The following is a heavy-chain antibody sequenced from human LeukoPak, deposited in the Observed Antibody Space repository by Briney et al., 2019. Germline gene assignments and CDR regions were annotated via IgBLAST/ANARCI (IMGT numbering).Heavy chain of an antibody. Sequence: GGSLRLSCAASGFTFSRYDMHWVRRAPGKGLEWVAFVRSDGSKKYYADSVKGRFTISRDNSKDTAYLQMNSLRVEDTAVYCCARDYRDYGYDYWGQGTLVTVSS. J-gene: IGHJ4*02. V-gene: IGHV3-30*02. CDR1: GFTFSRYD. D-gene: IGHD4-17*01. CDR3: ARDYRDYGYDY. CDR2: VRSDGSKK.